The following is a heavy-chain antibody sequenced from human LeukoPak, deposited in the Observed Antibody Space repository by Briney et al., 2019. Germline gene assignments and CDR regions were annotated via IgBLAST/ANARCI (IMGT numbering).Heavy chain of an antibody. D-gene: IGHD3-16*02. Sequence: GGSLRLSCAASGFTFSSYSMNWVRQAPGKGLEWVSSISSSSSYIYYADSVKGRFTISRDNAKNSLYLQMNSLRAEDTAVYYCAKDAHPVGYRDAFDIWGQGTMVTVSS. CDR2: ISSSSSYI. J-gene: IGHJ3*02. CDR1: GFTFSSYS. V-gene: IGHV3-21*01. CDR3: AKDAHPVGYRDAFDI.